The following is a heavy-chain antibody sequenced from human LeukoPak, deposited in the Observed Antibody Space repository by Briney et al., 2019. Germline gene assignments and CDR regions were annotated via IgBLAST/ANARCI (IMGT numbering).Heavy chain of an antibody. CDR2: INPNSGAT. Sequence: ASVKVSCKTSGYTFTGHYMHWARQAPGQGLEWMGWINPNSGATKSAQKFQGRVTMTRDTSITTAYMELYSLRSDDTALYYCAREMTPVGGSPLIWFDPWGQGTLVTVSS. V-gene: IGHV1-2*02. D-gene: IGHD4-17*01. CDR3: AREMTPVGGSPLIWFDP. J-gene: IGHJ5*02. CDR1: GYTFTGHY.